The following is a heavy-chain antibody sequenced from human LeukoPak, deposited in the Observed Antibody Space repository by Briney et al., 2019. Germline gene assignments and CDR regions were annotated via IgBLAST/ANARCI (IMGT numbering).Heavy chain of an antibody. CDR2: MYYSGST. D-gene: IGHD7-27*01. CDR1: GDSISSSSYY. Sequence: SETLSLTCTVSGDSISSSSYYWGWIRQPPGKGLEWIGSMYYSGSTYYNPSLKSRVTIFVDTSKNQFSLKLSSVTAADTAVYYCARRPLTGAYPYYFDSWGQGTLVTVSS. J-gene: IGHJ4*02. V-gene: IGHV4-39*01. CDR3: ARRPLTGAYPYYFDS.